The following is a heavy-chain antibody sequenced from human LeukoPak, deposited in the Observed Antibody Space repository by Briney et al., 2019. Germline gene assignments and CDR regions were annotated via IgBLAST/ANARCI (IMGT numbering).Heavy chain of an antibody. CDR2: ISSYNGNT. CDR1: GYLFHNYG. CDR3: ARDIGQWGYYDSRGHFRDF. V-gene: IGHV1-18*01. D-gene: IGHD3-22*01. J-gene: IGHJ4*02. Sequence: ASVKLSCTASGYLFHNYGFSWVRQAPGQGLEWMGSISSYNGNTKYAQELQGRVTMSTDTSTNTAYMELRSLRSDDTAVYFCARDIGQWGYYDSRGHFRDFWGQGTLVTVSS.